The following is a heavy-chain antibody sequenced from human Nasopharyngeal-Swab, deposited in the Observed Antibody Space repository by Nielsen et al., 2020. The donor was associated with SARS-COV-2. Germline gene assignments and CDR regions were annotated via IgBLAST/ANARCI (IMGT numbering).Heavy chain of an antibody. D-gene: IGHD2-15*01. Sequence: ETLSLTCAASGFTFTSYAMNWVRQAPGKGLEWVSGMSGTGDNTYYADSVKGRFTISRDSSKNTLYLQMNSLRAEDTAVYYCAKDSGAGFCDGGSCFPTNHWGQGTLVTVSS. J-gene: IGHJ5*02. V-gene: IGHV3-23*01. CDR1: GFTFTSYA. CDR3: AKDSGAGFCDGGSCFPTNH. CDR2: MSGTGDNT.